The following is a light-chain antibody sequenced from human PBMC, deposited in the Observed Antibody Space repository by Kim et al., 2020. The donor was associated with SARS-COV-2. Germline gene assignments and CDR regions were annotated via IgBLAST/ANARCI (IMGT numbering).Light chain of an antibody. V-gene: IGLV1-40*01. CDR1: SSNIGAGYD. CDR3: QSYDSSLSGSRV. J-gene: IGLJ1*01. Sequence: VTIACTGSSSNIGAGYDVHWYQQLPGTAPKLLIYGNSNRPSGVPDRFSGSKSGTSASLAITGLQAEDEADYYCQSYDSSLSGSRVFGTGTKVTVL. CDR2: GNS.